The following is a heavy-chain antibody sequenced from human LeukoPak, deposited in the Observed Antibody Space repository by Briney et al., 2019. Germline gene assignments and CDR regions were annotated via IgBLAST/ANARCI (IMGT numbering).Heavy chain of an antibody. D-gene: IGHD1-26*01. CDR1: GDSISSYY. V-gene: IGHV4-4*07. Sequence: PSETLSLTCTVSGDSISSYYWSWLRQPAGKGLEWIGRIYTSGNTNYNPSLWSRVTMSVDTSKNQLSLKLSSVTAADTAVYYCARVAVGFATLVDYWGQGTLVTVSS. CDR2: IYTSGNT. CDR3: ARVAVGFATLVDY. J-gene: IGHJ4*02.